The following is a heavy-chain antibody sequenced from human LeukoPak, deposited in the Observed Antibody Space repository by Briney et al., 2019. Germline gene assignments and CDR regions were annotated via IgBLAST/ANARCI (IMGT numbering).Heavy chain of an antibody. CDR3: ARGLFSTRRESDY. CDR2: VDDSGST. D-gene: IGHD2-2*01. V-gene: IGHV4-59*01. Sequence: SETLSLTCSVSGGSISNFYWSWVRQSPGKGLEWIGYVDDSGSTSYNPSLKSRVSISIDPSKNQFSLRLRSVAAADTAVYFCARGLFSTRRESDYWGQGTLVTVSS. J-gene: IGHJ4*02. CDR1: GGSISNFY.